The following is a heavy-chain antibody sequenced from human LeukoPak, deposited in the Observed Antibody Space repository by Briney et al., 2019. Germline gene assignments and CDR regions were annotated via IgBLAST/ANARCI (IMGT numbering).Heavy chain of an antibody. CDR1: GDSISSSSYY. D-gene: IGHD2/OR15-2a*01. J-gene: IGHJ4*02. CDR3: ARNPPAKYYFDY. CDR2: INYRGTT. V-gene: IGHV4-39*01. Sequence: SETLSLICTVSGDSISSSSYYWGWIRQPPGKGLEWIGSINYRGTTYYSPSLKSRVTIFVDTSKNQFSLTLSSVTAADTAVYYCARNPPAKYYFDYWGQGTLVTVSS.